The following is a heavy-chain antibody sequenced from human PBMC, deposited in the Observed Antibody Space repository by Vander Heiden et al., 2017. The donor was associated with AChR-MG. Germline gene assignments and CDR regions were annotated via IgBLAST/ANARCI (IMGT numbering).Heavy chain of an antibody. CDR3: ARDGGIAVAGTNGMDV. D-gene: IGHD6-19*01. CDR1: GYTFTGYY. V-gene: IGHV1-2*02. J-gene: IGHJ6*02. Sequence: QVQLVQSGAEVKKPGASVKVSCTASGYTFTGYYMHWVRQAPGQGLEWMGWINPNSGGTNYAQKFQGRVTMTRDTSISTAYMELSRLRSDDTAVYYCARDGGIAVAGTNGMDVWGQGTTVTVSS. CDR2: INPNSGGT.